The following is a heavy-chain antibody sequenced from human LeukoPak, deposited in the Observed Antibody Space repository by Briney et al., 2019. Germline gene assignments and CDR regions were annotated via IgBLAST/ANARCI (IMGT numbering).Heavy chain of an antibody. CDR3: ATIFEF. Sequence: GGSLRLSCAASGFTFDDYAMHWVRQAPGKGLEWVSGISWNSGSIGYADSVKGRFTISRDNAKNSLYLQMNSLRAEDTALYYCATIFEFWGQGILVTVSS. CDR1: GFTFDDYA. V-gene: IGHV3-9*01. CDR2: ISWNSGSI. J-gene: IGHJ4*02.